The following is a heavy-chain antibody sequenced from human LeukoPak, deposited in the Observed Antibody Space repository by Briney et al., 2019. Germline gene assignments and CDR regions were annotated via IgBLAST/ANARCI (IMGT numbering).Heavy chain of an antibody. CDR2: ILYDGSNK. J-gene: IGHJ6*04. CDR1: GFTFSSYG. D-gene: IGHD3-10*02. CDR3: ASSGPLFGPDRNYYYGMDV. Sequence: GRSLRLSCAASGFTFSSYGMHWVRQAPGKGLEWVAVILYDGSNKYYADSVKGRFTISRDNSKNTLYLQMNSLRAEDTAVYYCASSGPLFGPDRNYYYGMDVWGKGTTVTVSS. V-gene: IGHV3-33*01.